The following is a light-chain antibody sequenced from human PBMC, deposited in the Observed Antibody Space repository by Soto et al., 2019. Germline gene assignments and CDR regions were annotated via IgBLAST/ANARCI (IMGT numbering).Light chain of an antibody. CDR3: QQYKNWPRT. J-gene: IGKJ1*01. Sequence: EIVMTQSLATLSVSLGERATICCRASQSVSSNLAWYQQKPGQAPRIIIYGASTRATVFPARVSVIVSWTEFTRTISSLGSEDVAVYVCQQYKNWPRTFAQGTKMDI. CDR2: GAS. V-gene: IGKV3-15*01. CDR1: QSVSSN.